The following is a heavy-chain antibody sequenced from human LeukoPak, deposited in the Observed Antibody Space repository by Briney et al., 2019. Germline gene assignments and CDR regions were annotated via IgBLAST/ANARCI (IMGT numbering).Heavy chain of an antibody. D-gene: IGHD3-10*01. CDR3: ARGGSGSYHYFDY. J-gene: IGHJ4*02. CDR1: GGSISNYY. CDR2: ISASGST. V-gene: IGHV4-4*07. Sequence: SETLSLTCAVSGGSISNYYWSWIRQPAGKGLEWLGRISASGSTNYNPSLKSRVTMSADTAKNQFSLKLSSVTAADTGVYYCARGGSGSYHYFDYWGQGTLVTVSS.